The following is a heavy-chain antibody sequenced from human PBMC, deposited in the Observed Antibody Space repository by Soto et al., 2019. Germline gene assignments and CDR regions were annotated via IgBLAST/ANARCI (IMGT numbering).Heavy chain of an antibody. J-gene: IGHJ4*02. CDR1: GGTFSSYA. Sequence: ASVKVSCKASGGTFSSYAISWVRQAPGQGLEWMGGIIPIFGTANYAQKFQGRVTITADGSTSTAYMELSSLRSEDRAVYYCARGGSWLLLNYWGQETLVTVSS. CDR2: IIPIFGTA. CDR3: ARGGSWLLLNY. D-gene: IGHD3-22*01. V-gene: IGHV1-69*13.